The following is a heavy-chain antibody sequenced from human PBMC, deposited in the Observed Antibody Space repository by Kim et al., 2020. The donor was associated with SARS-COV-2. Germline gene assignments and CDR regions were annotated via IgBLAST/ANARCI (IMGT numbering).Heavy chain of an antibody. D-gene: IGHD2-2*01. CDR2: IYYSGSS. J-gene: IGHJ4*02. CDR1: GGSISSSGDYY. V-gene: IGHV4-30-4*01. Sequence: SETLSLTCTVSGGSISSSGDYYWSWIRQPPGKGLQYIGYIYYSGSSSYNPSLRGRVTISVDTSKNQFSLRLSSVTAADTAVYYCARAPIGYCTSSSCYRFFDNWGQGILVTVSS. CDR3: ARAPIGYCTSSSCYRFFDN.